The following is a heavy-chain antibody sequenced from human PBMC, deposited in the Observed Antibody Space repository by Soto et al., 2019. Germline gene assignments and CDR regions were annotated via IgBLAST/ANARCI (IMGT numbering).Heavy chain of an antibody. D-gene: IGHD2-21*01. V-gene: IGHV3-72*01. CDR1: GFTSSDYY. Sequence: EVQLVESGGGLVQPGGSLRLSCAASGFTSSDYYIDWVRQAPGKGLEWVGRIRNKVNSYTTEYAATVKGRFATSRDDSRNSVYLHMNSLKTEDTAVYYCARHIPYDGKDAWGQGTTVTVSS. J-gene: IGHJ6*02. CDR3: ARHIPYDGKDA. CDR2: IRNKVNSYTT.